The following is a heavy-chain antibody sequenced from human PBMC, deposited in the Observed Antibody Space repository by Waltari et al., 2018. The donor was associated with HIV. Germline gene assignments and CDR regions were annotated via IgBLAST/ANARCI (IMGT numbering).Heavy chain of an antibody. Sequence: EVQLVESGGGLVQPGGSLRLSCAASGFSVRDNYISWVRLAPGKGLQWVSVLYNEGRTQYIDSVKGRLTIFRDNSKNALYLQMNSLRVDDTAVYYCARMKRSYGSGQARYFYFGMDVWGQGTTVIVSS. CDR1: GFSVRDNY. CDR2: LYNEGRT. V-gene: IGHV3-53*01. CDR3: ARMKRSYGSGQARYFYFGMDV. D-gene: IGHD3-10*01. J-gene: IGHJ6*02.